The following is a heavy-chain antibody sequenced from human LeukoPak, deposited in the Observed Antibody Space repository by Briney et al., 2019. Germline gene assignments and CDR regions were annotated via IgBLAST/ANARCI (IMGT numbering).Heavy chain of an antibody. CDR2: INHTGRN. V-gene: IGHV4-34*01. CDR3: ARANDSGDPLPRYMDV. Sequence: SETLSLTCAVYGGSFSGYYWSWIRQPPGKGLEWIGEINHTGRNNYNPALKSRVTLSVDTSKNQISLKLRSVTAADTAVYYCARANDSGDPLPRYMDVWGKGTTVTVSS. CDR1: GGSFSGYY. J-gene: IGHJ6*03. D-gene: IGHD4-17*01.